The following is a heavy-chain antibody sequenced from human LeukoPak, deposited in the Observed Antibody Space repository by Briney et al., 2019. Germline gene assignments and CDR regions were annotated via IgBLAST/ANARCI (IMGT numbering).Heavy chain of an antibody. CDR1: GFTVSSNF. D-gene: IGHD3-10*01. J-gene: IGHJ4*02. Sequence: PGGSLRLSCAASGFTVSSNFMTWVRQAPGKGLEWVSVIYSGGSTYYADSVKDRFTISRENSKNMLYLQMNSLRAEDTAVYYCARGGDSLHYWGQGTLVTVSS. V-gene: IGHV3-66*01. CDR2: IYSGGST. CDR3: ARGGDSLHY.